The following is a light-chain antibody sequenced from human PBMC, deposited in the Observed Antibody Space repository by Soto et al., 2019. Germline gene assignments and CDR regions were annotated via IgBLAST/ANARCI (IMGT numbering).Light chain of an antibody. CDR2: KAS. J-gene: IGKJ1*01. CDR3: QHYNSYSEA. Sequence: DIQMTQSPSTLSGSVGDRVTIPCRSSQTIISWLAWYQQKPGKAPKLLIYKASTLKSGVPSRFSGSGSGTEFTLTISSLQPDDFATYYCQHYNSYSEAFGQGTKVDIK. CDR1: QTIISW. V-gene: IGKV1-5*03.